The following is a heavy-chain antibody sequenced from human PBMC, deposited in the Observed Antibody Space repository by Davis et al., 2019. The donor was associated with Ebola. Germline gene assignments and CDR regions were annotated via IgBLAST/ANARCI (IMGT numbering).Heavy chain of an antibody. CDR2: IHYSGSA. CDR1: GASISSYY. J-gene: IGHJ5*02. V-gene: IGHV4-59*12. CDR3: ARKIVVVRRGGSNWFDP. Sequence: SETLSLTCTVSGASISSYYWSWIRQPPGKGLQWIGFIHYSGSANYSPSLKSRLTLSVDKSKSQVSLRLNSVTAADTAVYFCARKIVVVRRGGSNWFDPWGQGTLVTVSS. D-gene: IGHD3-22*01.